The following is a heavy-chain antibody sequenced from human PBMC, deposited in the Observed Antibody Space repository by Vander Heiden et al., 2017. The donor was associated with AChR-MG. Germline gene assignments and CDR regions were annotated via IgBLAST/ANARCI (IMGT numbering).Heavy chain of an antibody. CDR3: ARALGDYGDYVYYYYYYMDV. CDR1: GGTFSSYA. D-gene: IGHD4-17*01. J-gene: IGHJ6*03. CDR2: IIPIFGTA. Sequence: QVQLVQSGAEVKKPGSSVKVSCKASGGTFSSYAISWVRQAPGQGLEWMGGIIPIFGTANYAQKFQGRVTITADKSTSTAYMELSSLRSEDTAVYYCARALGDYGDYVYYYYYYMDVWGKGTTVTVSS. V-gene: IGHV1-69*06.